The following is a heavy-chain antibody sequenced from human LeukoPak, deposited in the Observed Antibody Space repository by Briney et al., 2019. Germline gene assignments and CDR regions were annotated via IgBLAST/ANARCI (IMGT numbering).Heavy chain of an antibody. CDR3: ARDYLRGYSSSPDAFDI. D-gene: IGHD6-13*01. CDR1: GGSLSSGGYY. Sequence: TLSLTCTVSGGSLSSGGYYWSWIRPHPGKGLEWVVYIYCSGSNYHNPSLKSRVTISVDTSKIQFSLKLSSVTAADTAVYYCARDYLRGYSSSPDAFDIWGQGKMATVSS. J-gene: IGHJ3*02. V-gene: IGHV4-31*03. CDR2: IYCSGSN.